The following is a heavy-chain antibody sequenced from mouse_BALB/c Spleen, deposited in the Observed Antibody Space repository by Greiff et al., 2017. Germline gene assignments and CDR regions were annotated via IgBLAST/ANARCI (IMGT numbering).Heavy chain of an antibody. J-gene: IGHJ2*01. CDR1: GFTFSSFG. CDR3: ARGGYYGYIDY. CDR2: ISSGSSTI. D-gene: IGHD1-1*01. Sequence: EVKLVESGGGLVQPGGSRKLSCAASGFTFSSFGMHWVRQAPEKGLEWVAYISSGSSTIYYADTVKGRFTISRDNPKNTLFLQMTSLRSEDTAMYYCARGGYYGYIDYWGQGTTLTVSS. V-gene: IGHV5-17*02.